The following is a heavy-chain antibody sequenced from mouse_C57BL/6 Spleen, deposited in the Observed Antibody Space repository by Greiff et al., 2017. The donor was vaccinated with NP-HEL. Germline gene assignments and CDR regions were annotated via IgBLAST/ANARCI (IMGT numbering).Heavy chain of an antibody. J-gene: IGHJ3*01. D-gene: IGHD1-1*01. CDR1: GYAFSSSW. Sequence: QVQLQQSGPELVKPGASVKISCKASGYAFSSSWMNWVKQRPGKGLEWIGRIYPGDGDTYYNGKFKGKATLTADKSSSTAYMQLSSLTSEDSAVYFCARETTGFAYWGQGTLVTVSA. CDR2: IYPGDGDT. V-gene: IGHV1-82*01. CDR3: ARETTGFAY.